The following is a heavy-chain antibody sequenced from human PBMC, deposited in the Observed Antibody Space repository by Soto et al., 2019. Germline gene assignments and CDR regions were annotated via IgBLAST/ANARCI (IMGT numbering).Heavy chain of an antibody. Sequence: PGGSLRLSCAASGFTFSSYWMTWVRQAPGKGLEWVANIKQDGSEKYYVDSVKGRFTISRDNAKDSLFLQMNSLRAEDTAVYYCVKDVYCGGDCYGTDNWFDPWGQGTLVTVSS. CDR2: IKQDGSEK. J-gene: IGHJ5*02. CDR3: VKDVYCGGDCYGTDNWFDP. V-gene: IGHV3-7*01. D-gene: IGHD2-21*02. CDR1: GFTFSSYW.